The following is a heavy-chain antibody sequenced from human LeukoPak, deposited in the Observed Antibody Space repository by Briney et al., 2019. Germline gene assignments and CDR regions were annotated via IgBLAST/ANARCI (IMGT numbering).Heavy chain of an antibody. CDR2: INSDGSST. Sequence: GGSLRLSCAASGFTFSRYWMHWVRQAPGKGLVWVSRINSDGSSTSYADSVKGRFTISRDNAKNTLYLQMNSLRAEDTAVYYCARVDTAMVYYYYMDVWGKGTTVTVSS. V-gene: IGHV3-74*01. CDR3: ARVDTAMVYYYYMDV. J-gene: IGHJ6*03. D-gene: IGHD5-18*01. CDR1: GFTFSRYW.